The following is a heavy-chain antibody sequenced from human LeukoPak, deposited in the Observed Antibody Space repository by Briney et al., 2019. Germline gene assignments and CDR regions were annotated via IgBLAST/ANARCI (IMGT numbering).Heavy chain of an antibody. CDR1: GASFTTHY. CDR2: ISYIGST. Sequence: SETLSLTCTVSGASFTTHYWSWIRQPPGKGLEWIGYISYIGSTNYSPSLKSRVTISIDTSKNEVSLKLTSVIAADTAVYYCASDSISMNAFDAWGQGTLVTVSS. J-gene: IGHJ3*01. D-gene: IGHD3-22*01. V-gene: IGHV4-59*11. CDR3: ASDSISMNAFDA.